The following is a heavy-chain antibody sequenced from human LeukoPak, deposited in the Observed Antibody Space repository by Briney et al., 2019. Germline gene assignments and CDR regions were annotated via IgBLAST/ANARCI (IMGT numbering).Heavy chain of an antibody. CDR3: ARVAMVRGVIKAYYFDY. Sequence: SETLSLTCTVSGYSISSGYYWGWIRQPPGKGLEWIGSIYHSGSTYYNPSLKSRVTISVDTSKNQFSLKLSSVTAADTAVYYCARVAMVRGVIKAYYFDYWGQETLVTVSS. J-gene: IGHJ4*02. V-gene: IGHV4-38-2*02. CDR1: GYSISSGYY. CDR2: IYHSGST. D-gene: IGHD3-10*01.